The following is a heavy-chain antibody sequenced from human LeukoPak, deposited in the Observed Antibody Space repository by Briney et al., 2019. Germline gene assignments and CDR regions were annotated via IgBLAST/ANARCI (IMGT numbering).Heavy chain of an antibody. CDR1: GASFSGYY. J-gene: IGHJ4*02. D-gene: IGHD2-15*01. Sequence: SETLSLTCAVYGASFSGYYWSWIRQLPGKGLEWIGEINLGGSTNYNPSLKSRVTISVDTSKNQFSLKLSSVTAADTAVYYCAVASEVAATIDYWGQGTLVTVSS. CDR3: AVASEVAATIDY. V-gene: IGHV4-34*01. CDR2: INLGGST.